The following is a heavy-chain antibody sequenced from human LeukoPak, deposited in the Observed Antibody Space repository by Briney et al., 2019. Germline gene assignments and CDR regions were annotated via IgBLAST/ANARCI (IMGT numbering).Heavy chain of an antibody. CDR1: GFTFSRHP. D-gene: IGHD2-8*01. CDR3: AKDRCSNGDGCYYYYMDV. V-gene: IGHV3-30*04. CDR2: IQYDGSNE. Sequence: GGSLRLSCAASGFTFSRHPMHWVRQAPGKGLEWVAYIQYDGSNEQYADSVKGRFSISRDSSKNILYLQMNSLRAEDTAVYYCAKDRCSNGDGCYYYYMDVWGKGTTVTISS. J-gene: IGHJ6*03.